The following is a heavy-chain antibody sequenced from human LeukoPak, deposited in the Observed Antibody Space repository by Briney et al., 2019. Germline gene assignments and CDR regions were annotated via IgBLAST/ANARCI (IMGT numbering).Heavy chain of an antibody. CDR2: IYYSGST. CDR3: ARGRERSPFIAARRGGPNFDY. J-gene: IGHJ4*02. D-gene: IGHD6-6*01. Sequence: SETLSLTCTVSGGSISSYYWSWLRQPPGKGLEWIGYIYYSGSTYYNPSLKSRVTISVDRSKNQFSLKLSSVTAADTAVYYCARGRERSPFIAARRGGPNFDYWGQGTLVTVSS. V-gene: IGHV4-59*12. CDR1: GGSISSYY.